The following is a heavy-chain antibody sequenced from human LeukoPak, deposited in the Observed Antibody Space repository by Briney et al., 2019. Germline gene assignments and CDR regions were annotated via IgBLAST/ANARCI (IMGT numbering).Heavy chain of an antibody. D-gene: IGHD1-1*01. CDR3: AGETGTTTGYFDY. V-gene: IGHV1-69*05. CDR2: IIPIFGAA. Sequence: SVKVSCKASGGTFSSYAISWVRQAPGQGLEWMGRIIPIFGAANYAQKFQGRVTITTDESTSTAYMELSSLRSEDTAVYYCAGETGTTTGYFDYWGQGTLVTVSS. J-gene: IGHJ4*02. CDR1: GGTFSSYA.